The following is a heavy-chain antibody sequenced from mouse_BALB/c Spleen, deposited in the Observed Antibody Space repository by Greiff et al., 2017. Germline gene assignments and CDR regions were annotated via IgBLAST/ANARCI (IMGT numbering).Heavy chain of an antibody. CDR2: INSNGGST. D-gene: IGHD1-1*01. CDR3: ARYGSNAMDY. J-gene: IGHJ4*01. Sequence: EVKLMESGGGLVQPGGSLKLSCAASGFTFSSYGMSWVRQTPDKRLELVATINSNGGSTYHPDSVKGRFTISRDNAKNTLYLQMSSLKSEDTAMYYCARYGSNAMDYWGQGTSVTVSS. V-gene: IGHV5-6-3*01. CDR1: GFTFSSYG.